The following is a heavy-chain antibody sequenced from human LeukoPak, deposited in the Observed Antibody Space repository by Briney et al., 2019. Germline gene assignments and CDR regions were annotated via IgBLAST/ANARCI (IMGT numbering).Heavy chain of an antibody. J-gene: IGHJ4*02. CDR3: ARGPYDSSGYYSMYYFDY. CDR1: GGSISNYY. Sequence: PSETLSLTCAVSGGSISNYYWSWIRQPPGKGLEWIGYIYYSGSTNYNPSLKSRVTISVDTSKNQFSLKLSSVTAADTAVYYCARGPYDSSGYYSMYYFDYWGQGTLVTVSS. V-gene: IGHV4-59*01. CDR2: IYYSGST. D-gene: IGHD3-22*01.